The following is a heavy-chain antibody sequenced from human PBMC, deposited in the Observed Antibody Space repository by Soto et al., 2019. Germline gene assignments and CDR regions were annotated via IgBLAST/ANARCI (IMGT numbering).Heavy chain of an antibody. Sequence: GGSLRLSCAASGFTFSNYGMHWVRQAPGKGLEWVAVIWYDGSDKYYADSVKGRFTISRDDSKNTLYLQMNSLRAEDTAVYYCGRGDGPATVIHYYYYYMDVWGKGTTVTVSS. CDR3: GRGDGPATVIHYYYYYMDV. J-gene: IGHJ6*03. CDR2: IWYDGSDK. CDR1: GFTFSNYG. D-gene: IGHD2-21*02. V-gene: IGHV3-33*01.